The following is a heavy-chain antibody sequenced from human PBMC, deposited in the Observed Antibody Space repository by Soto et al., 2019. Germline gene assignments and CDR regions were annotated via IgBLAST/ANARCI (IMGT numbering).Heavy chain of an antibody. CDR2: INYSGGTT. Sequence: GSLRLSCAASGFNFANYAMTWVRQAPGKGLEWVSGINYSGGTTFYAGSVKGRFAISRDNSKSTLYLQMNNLRAEDTALYYCALRYCSRTTCPPLNSYFYMDVWGKGTTVTVSS. CDR3: ALRYCSRTTCPPLNSYFYMDV. D-gene: IGHD2-2*01. CDR1: GFNFANYA. V-gene: IGHV3-23*01. J-gene: IGHJ6*03.